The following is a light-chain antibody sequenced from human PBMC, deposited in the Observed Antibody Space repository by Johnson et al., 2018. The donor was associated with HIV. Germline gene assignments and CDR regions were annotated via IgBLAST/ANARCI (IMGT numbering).Light chain of an antibody. CDR2: DNK. V-gene: IGLV1-51*01. Sequence: QSVLTQPPSVSAAPGQRVTISCSGSSSNIGKNYVSWYQQLPGTAPKLLIYDNKKRPSGISDRFSGSKSGTSVTLGITGLTTGDEADYYCGTWDSSLSVYVFGTGTKVTVL. CDR1: SSNIGKNY. J-gene: IGLJ1*01. CDR3: GTWDSSLSVYV.